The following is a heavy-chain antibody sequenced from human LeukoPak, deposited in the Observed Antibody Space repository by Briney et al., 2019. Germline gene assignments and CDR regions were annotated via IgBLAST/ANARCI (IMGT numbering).Heavy chain of an antibody. CDR2: IFGSADDT. CDR3: AKDLLQGDGYWDIDS. D-gene: IGHD5-24*01. Sequence: GGALRLSCAASGFSFRIYAMNWLRQAPGKGLEGISGIFGSADDTRYADSVKGRFTISRDNSKNTLYLQMNSLRAEDTAIYYCAKDLLQGDGYWDIDSWGQGTLVTVSS. V-gene: IGHV3-23*01. J-gene: IGHJ4*02. CDR1: GFSFRIYA.